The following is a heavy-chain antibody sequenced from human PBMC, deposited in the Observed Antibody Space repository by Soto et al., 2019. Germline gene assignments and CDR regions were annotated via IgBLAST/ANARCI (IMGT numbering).Heavy chain of an antibody. Sequence: EVQLVESGGGLVQPGGSLRLSCAASGFSVSSLYMTWVRQAPGKGLQWVAVISSDDNTYYADSVKGRFTISRDTSRNTLYLDINSLRAEDTAVYYCARDTFGGAYDFLHGGQGTLFTVSS. CDR1: GFSVSSLY. V-gene: IGHV3-66*01. CDR2: ISSDDNT. CDR3: ARDTFGGAYDFLH. J-gene: IGHJ4*02. D-gene: IGHD3-3*01.